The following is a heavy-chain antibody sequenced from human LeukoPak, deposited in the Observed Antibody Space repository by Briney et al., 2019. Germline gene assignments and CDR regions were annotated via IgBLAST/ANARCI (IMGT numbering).Heavy chain of an antibody. Sequence: PSETLSLTCTVSGGSIRSYYWSWIRQPPGKGLEWIGYIYYSGSTKYNSSLKSRVTISVDTSKNQFSLKLSSVTAADTAVYYCARIVAYGYGYIDYWGHGTLVTVSS. V-gene: IGHV4-59*01. D-gene: IGHD5-18*01. CDR2: IYYSGST. CDR1: GGSIRSYY. J-gene: IGHJ4*01. CDR3: ARIVAYGYGYIDY.